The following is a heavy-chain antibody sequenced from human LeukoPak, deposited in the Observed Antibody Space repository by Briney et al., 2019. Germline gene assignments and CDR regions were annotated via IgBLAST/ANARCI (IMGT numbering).Heavy chain of an antibody. D-gene: IGHD2-15*01. J-gene: IGHJ4*02. V-gene: IGHV4-39*07. CDR3: ARDRCSGGSCHYFDY. Sequence: SETLSLTCTVSGGSISSSSYYWGWLRQPPGTGLEWIGSIYYSGSTYYNPSLKSRVTISVDTSKNQFSLKLSSVTAADTAVYYCARDRCSGGSCHYFDYWGQGTLVTVSS. CDR1: GGSISSSSYY. CDR2: IYYSGST.